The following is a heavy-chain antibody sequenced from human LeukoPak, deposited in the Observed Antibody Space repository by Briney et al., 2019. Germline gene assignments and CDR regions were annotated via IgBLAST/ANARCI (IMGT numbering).Heavy chain of an antibody. D-gene: IGHD3-22*01. J-gene: IGHJ3*02. CDR2: MNPNSGNT. CDR1: GYTFTSYD. V-gene: IGHV1-8*01. CDR3: GPYSYDSRGYYYQAFDI. Sequence: ASVKVSCKASGYTFTSYDINWVRQATGQGLEWMGWMNPNSGNTGYAQKFQGRVTMTSNTSISTAYMELSSLRSEDPAVYYCGPYSYDSRGYYYQAFDIWGQGTMVTVSS.